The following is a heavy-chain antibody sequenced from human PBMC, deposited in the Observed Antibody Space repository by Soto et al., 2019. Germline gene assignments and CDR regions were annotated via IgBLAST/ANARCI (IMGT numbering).Heavy chain of an antibody. CDR1: GYTFTSYY. Sequence: GASVKVSCKASGYTFTSYYMHWVRQAPGQGLEWMGIINPSGGSTSYAQKFQGRVTMTRDTSTSTVYMELSSLRSEDTAVYYCAADISTYSGSYYIDYYYGMDVWGQGTTVTVSS. V-gene: IGHV1-46*01. J-gene: IGHJ6*02. D-gene: IGHD1-26*01. CDR3: AADISTYSGSYYIDYYYGMDV. CDR2: INPSGGST.